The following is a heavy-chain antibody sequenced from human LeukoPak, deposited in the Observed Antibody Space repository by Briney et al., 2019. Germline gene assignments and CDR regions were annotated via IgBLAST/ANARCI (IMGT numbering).Heavy chain of an antibody. D-gene: IGHD1-26*01. V-gene: IGHV3-43*01. CDR2: ISWDGGST. Sequence: GGSLRLSCAASGFTFDDYTMHWVRQAPGKGLEWVSLISWDGGSTYYADSVKGRFTISRDNSKNSLYLQMNGLRTGDTALYYCAKGPRVGATSHFDYWGQGTLVTVSS. CDR1: GFTFDDYT. CDR3: AKGPRVGATSHFDY. J-gene: IGHJ4*02.